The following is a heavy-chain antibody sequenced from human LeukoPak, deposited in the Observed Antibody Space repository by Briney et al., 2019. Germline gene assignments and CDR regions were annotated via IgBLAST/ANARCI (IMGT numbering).Heavy chain of an antibody. D-gene: IGHD1-26*01. CDR3: ASPSIVGASYYYYYYMDV. J-gene: IGHJ6*03. V-gene: IGHV1-2*02. Sequence: ASVKVSCKASGYTFTGYYMHWVRQAPGQGREWMGWINPNSGGTNYAQKFQGRVTMTSDTYISTAYMELSRLRSDDTAVYCCASPSIVGASYYYYYYMDVWGKGTTVTVSS. CDR2: INPNSGGT. CDR1: GYTFTGYY.